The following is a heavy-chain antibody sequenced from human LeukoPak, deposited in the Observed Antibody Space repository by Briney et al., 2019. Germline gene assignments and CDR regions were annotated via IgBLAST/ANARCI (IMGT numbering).Heavy chain of an antibody. D-gene: IGHD3-16*01. V-gene: IGHV4-4*07. Sequence: SKPLSSTGTVPGGSISSNYWSWIRQRAGKAREWIGRTNTSGSTNYNPSLKSRVTMSVDTSKNQFSLKLSSVTAAGTAVYYCAKGRGGGVPANFDYWGQGTPVTVSP. CDR3: AKGRGGGVPANFDY. CDR2: TNTSGST. CDR1: GGSISSNY. J-gene: IGHJ4*02.